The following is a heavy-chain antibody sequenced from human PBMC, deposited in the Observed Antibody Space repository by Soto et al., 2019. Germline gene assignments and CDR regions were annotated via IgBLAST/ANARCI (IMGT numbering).Heavy chain of an antibody. CDR3: ARQGYGDSYD. J-gene: IGHJ4*02. Sequence: GESLKISCKGSGYSFTSYWISWVRQMPGKGLEWMGRIDPSDSYTNYSPSFQGQVTISADKSISTAYLQWSSLKASDTAMYYCARQGYGDSYDWGQGTLVTVSS. CDR2: IDPSDSYT. CDR1: GYSFTSYW. V-gene: IGHV5-10-1*04. D-gene: IGHD4-17*01.